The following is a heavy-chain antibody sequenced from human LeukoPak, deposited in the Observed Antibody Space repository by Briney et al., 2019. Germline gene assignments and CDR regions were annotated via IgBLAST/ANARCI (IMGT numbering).Heavy chain of an antibody. J-gene: IGHJ3*02. V-gene: IGHV1-69*05. CDR2: INPNFGNT. CDR3: ARDLRRASARNDAFDI. D-gene: IGHD1-14*01. CDR1: GCTFSSYA. Sequence: GASVKVSFKASGCTFSSYAISWVRQAPGQGLEWMGGINPNFGNTNYAQKFQGRLTITTDESTSTAYMELSSLRSEDTAVYYCARDLRRASARNDAFDIWCEGRMLTVSS.